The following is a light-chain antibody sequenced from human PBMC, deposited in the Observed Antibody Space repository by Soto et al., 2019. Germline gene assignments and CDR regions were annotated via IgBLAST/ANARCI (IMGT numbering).Light chain of an antibody. Sequence: EIVMTQSPATLSVSPGERATLSCRASQSVSSNLEWYQQKPGQPPRLLIYEASTSATGITARFGGSGSGTEFTLTISSLQSEDFAVYYGQQYNNWPPITFGQGTRLEIK. J-gene: IGKJ5*01. V-gene: IGKV3-15*01. CDR1: QSVSSN. CDR3: QQYNNWPPIT. CDR2: EAS.